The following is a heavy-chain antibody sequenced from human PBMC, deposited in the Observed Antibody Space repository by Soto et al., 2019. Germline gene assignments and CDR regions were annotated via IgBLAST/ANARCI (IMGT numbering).Heavy chain of an antibody. D-gene: IGHD2-2*01. CDR2: IYSGGST. J-gene: IGHJ4*02. CDR3: ARGPVVPAAMWQAIGY. Sequence: EVQLVESGGGLVQPGGSLRLSCAASEFTVSSNYMTWLRQAPGKGLEWVSVIYSGGSTYYADSVKGRFTISRDNSKNTLFLQMNSLRVEYTAVYYCARGPVVPAAMWQAIGYWGQGTLVTVSS. CDR1: EFTVSSNY. V-gene: IGHV3-66*01.